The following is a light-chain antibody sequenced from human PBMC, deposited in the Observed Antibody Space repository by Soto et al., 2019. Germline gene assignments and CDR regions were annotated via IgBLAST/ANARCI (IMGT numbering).Light chain of an antibody. CDR3: QQYYRSPLT. CDR2: WAS. V-gene: IGKV4-1*01. Sequence: DIVMTQSPDSLAVSLGETATINCKSSQTILYSSNNKNYLTWYQQKPGQPPKLLIYWASTRESGVPDRFIGSGSGTDFTLTINRLQAEDVAVYYCQQYYRSPLTFGGGTKVEIK. CDR1: QTILYSSNNKNY. J-gene: IGKJ4*01.